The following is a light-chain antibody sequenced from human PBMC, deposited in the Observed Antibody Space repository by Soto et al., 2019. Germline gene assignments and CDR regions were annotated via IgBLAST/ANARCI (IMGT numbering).Light chain of an antibody. Sequence: QAVVTQEPSLTVSPGGTVTLTCGSSTEALTNGHYPYWFQQKPVHAPRTLIYDTTNRHSWTPARFSRSLLGGKAALTLSGAQGQDEAEYYCLLSYIGPSVFRTGTMGIVL. V-gene: IGLV7-46*01. CDR1: TEALTNGHY. J-gene: IGLJ1*01. CDR2: DTT. CDR3: LLSYIGPSV.